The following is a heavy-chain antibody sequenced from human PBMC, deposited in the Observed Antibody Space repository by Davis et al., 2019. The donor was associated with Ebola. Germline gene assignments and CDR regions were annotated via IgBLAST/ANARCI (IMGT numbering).Heavy chain of an antibody. Sequence: PSETLSLTCTVSGGSISSGGYYWSWIRQHPGKGLEWIGYIYYSGSTYYNPSLKSRVTISVDTSKNQFSLKLSSVTAADTAVYYCARDSAATVTTWGRRGWFDPWGQGTLVTVSS. CDR3: ARDSAATVTTWGRRGWFDP. D-gene: IGHD4-17*01. CDR1: GGSISSGGYY. CDR2: IYYSGST. V-gene: IGHV4-31*03. J-gene: IGHJ5*02.